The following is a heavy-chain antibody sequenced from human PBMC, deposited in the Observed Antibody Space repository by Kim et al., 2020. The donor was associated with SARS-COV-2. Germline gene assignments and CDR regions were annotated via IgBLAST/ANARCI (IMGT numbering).Heavy chain of an antibody. CDR3: TTQAYFDWPCDY. D-gene: IGHD3-9*01. J-gene: IGHJ4*02. Sequence: DYAAPVKGRFTISRDDSKNTLYLQMNSLKTEDTAVYYCTTQAYFDWPCDYWGQGTLVTVSS. V-gene: IGHV3-15*01.